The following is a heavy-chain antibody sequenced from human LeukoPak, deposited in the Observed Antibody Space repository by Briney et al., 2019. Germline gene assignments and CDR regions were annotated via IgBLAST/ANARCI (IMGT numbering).Heavy chain of an antibody. J-gene: IGHJ4*02. D-gene: IGHD6-19*01. CDR2: ISGSGGST. V-gene: IGHV3-23*01. CDR3: AKDPMAIAVAGTDY. CDR1: GFTFSNYA. Sequence: GGSLRLSCAASGFTFSNYAMSWVRQAPGKGLEWVSAISGSGGSTYYADSVKGRFTISRDNSKNTLYLQMNSLRAEDTAVYYCAKDPMAIAVAGTDYWGQGTLVTVSS.